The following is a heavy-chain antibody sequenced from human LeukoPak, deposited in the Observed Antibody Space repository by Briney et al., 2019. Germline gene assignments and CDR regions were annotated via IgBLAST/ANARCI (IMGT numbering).Heavy chain of an antibody. CDR1: GYTFTSYG. CDR3: ATGERCSGYDYERYFDY. D-gene: IGHD5-12*01. CDR2: ISAYNGNT. Sequence: ASVKVSCKASGYTFTSYGISWVRQAPGQGLEWMGWISAYNGNTNYAQKLQGRVTMTTDTSTSTAYMELRSLRSDDTAVYYCATGERCSGYDYERYFDYWGQGTLVTVSS. V-gene: IGHV1-18*01. J-gene: IGHJ4*02.